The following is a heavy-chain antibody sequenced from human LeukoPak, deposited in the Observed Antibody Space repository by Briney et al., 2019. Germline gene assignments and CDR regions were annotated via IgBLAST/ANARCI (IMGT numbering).Heavy chain of an antibody. CDR2: IYYSGST. D-gene: IGHD2-21*02. J-gene: IGHJ6*02. CDR1: GGSISSGDYY. CDR3: ARDARCPWGDSQYYYYGMDV. Sequence: PSQTLSLTCTVSGGSISSGDYYWSWIRQPPGKGLEWIGYIYYSGSTYYNPSLKSRVTISVDTSKNQFSLKLSSVTAADTAVYYCARDARCPWGDSQYYYYGMDVWGQGTTVTVSS. V-gene: IGHV4-30-4*01.